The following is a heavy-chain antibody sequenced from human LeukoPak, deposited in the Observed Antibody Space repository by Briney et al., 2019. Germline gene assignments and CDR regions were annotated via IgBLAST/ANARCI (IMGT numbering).Heavy chain of an antibody. Sequence: GGSLRLSCIASGFTSSSQELTWVRQAPGKGLEWVSTITPGSTYTKYADSVAGRFTTSRDDSKNTLYLQMHSLRAEDTAVYYCAKHYVRGLAVANTDYWGQGALVTVSS. D-gene: IGHD6-19*01. V-gene: IGHV3-23*01. CDR1: GFTSSSQE. CDR2: ITPGSTYT. J-gene: IGHJ4*02. CDR3: AKHYVRGLAVANTDY.